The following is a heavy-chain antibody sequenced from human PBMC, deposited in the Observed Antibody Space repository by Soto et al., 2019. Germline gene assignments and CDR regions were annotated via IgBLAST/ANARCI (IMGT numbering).Heavy chain of an antibody. CDR3: ARDHCSSTSCYTAVDY. V-gene: IGHV1-18*04. D-gene: IGHD2-2*02. J-gene: IGHJ4*02. Sequence: GASVKVSCKASGYTFTSYGISWVRQAPGQGLEWMGWISAYNGNTNCAQKFQGRVTMTTDTSTSTAYMELRSLRSDDTAVYYCARDHCSSTSCYTAVDYWGQGTQGTVSS. CDR2: ISAYNGNT. CDR1: GYTFTSYG.